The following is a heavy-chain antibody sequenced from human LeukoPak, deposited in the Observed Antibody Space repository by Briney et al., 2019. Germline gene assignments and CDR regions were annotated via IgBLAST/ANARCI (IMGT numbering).Heavy chain of an antibody. CDR1: GYTFTGYY. D-gene: IGHD6-13*01. Sequence: GASVKVSCKASGYTFTGYYMHWVRQAPGQGLEWMGWINPNSGGTNYAQKFQGRVTMTRDTSISTAYMELSRLRFDDTAVYYCARGESYSSSWPDDAFDIWGQGTMVTVSS. V-gene: IGHV1-2*02. J-gene: IGHJ3*02. CDR2: INPNSGGT. CDR3: ARGESYSSSWPDDAFDI.